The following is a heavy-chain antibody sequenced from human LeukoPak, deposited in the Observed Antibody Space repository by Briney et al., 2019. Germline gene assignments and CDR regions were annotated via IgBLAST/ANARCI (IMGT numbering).Heavy chain of an antibody. CDR2: IYYNGGT. J-gene: IGHJ6*03. D-gene: IGHD6-19*01. Sequence: KPSETLSLTFTVSGGSLSSYYWSWIRQPPRKGLEWVGDIYYNGGTNYNPSLKSRVTISVDTSKNQFSLKLSSVTAADTAVYYCARDNTRIAVAGSNREDYYYYYYMDVWGKGTTVTVSS. CDR1: GGSLSSYY. CDR3: ARDNTRIAVAGSNREDYYYYYYMDV. V-gene: IGHV4-59*01.